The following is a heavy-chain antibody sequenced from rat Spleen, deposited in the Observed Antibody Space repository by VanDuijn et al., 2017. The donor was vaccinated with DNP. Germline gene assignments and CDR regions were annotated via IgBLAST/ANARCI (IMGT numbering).Heavy chain of an antibody. CDR1: GFTFSDYN. CDR3: ARTNFGSPYYFDY. J-gene: IGHJ2*01. Sequence: EVQLVESGGGSAQPGRSLKLSCAASGFTFSDYNMAWVRQAPKKGLEWVAAVSSDGSSTYYRDSVKGRFTISRNNAKNTLYLQMGSLRSEDTATYYCARTNFGSPYYFDYWGQGVMVTVSS. D-gene: IGHD1-3*01. CDR2: VSSDGSST. V-gene: IGHV5-7*01.